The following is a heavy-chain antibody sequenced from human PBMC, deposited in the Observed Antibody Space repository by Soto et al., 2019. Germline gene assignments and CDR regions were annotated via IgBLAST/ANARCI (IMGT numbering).Heavy chain of an antibody. V-gene: IGHV4-59*12. CDR3: ASFVRRITMVRGVNDAFDI. D-gene: IGHD3-10*01. Sequence: SETLSLTCTVSGGSISTYYWSWIRQPPGKGLEWIGYVYYSGSTNYNPSLKRRVTISVDTSKNQFSLKLSSVTAADTAVYYCASFVRRITMVRGVNDAFDIWGQGTMVTVSS. CDR1: GGSISTYY. CDR2: VYYSGST. J-gene: IGHJ3*02.